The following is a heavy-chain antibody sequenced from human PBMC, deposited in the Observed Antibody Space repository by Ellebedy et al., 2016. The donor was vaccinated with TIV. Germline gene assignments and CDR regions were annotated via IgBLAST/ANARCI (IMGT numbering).Heavy chain of an antibody. D-gene: IGHD1-26*01. CDR1: GFIFRSYP. CDR3: ARSGELDS. Sequence: PGGSLRLSCTVSGFIFRSYPFHWVRQAPGKGLAWVALILYDGTNKFYADSVKGRFTVSRDDAKNSLFLQMNSLSAEDTAVYYCARSGELDSWGQGTLVTVSS. V-gene: IGHV3-30-3*01. J-gene: IGHJ4*02. CDR2: ILYDGTNK.